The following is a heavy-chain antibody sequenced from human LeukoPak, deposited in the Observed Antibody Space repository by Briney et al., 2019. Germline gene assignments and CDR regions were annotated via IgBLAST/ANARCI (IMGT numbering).Heavy chain of an antibody. CDR1: GFIFSNVW. Sequence: PGGSLRLSCAASGFIFSNVWMNWVRQAPGKGLEWVGRIKSTGDGGTADNAAPVKGRFTISRGDSRNTLYLQMNSLKTEDTAVYYCTTAKTRLDAFDLWGQGTMVTVSS. CDR2: IKSTGDGGTA. J-gene: IGHJ3*01. D-gene: IGHD5-12*01. CDR3: TTAKTRLDAFDL. V-gene: IGHV3-15*07.